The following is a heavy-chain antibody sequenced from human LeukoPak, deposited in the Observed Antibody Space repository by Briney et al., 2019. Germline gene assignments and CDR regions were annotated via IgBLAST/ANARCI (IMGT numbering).Heavy chain of an antibody. D-gene: IGHD3-10*01. CDR3: ARVSMVREVIIRWFDY. V-gene: IGHV3-7*01. CDR1: GFTFSSYW. CDR2: IKQDGSEK. J-gene: IGHJ5*01. Sequence: GGSLRLSCAASGFTFSSYWMSWVRQAPGKGLEWVANIKQDGSEKKYVDSVKGRFTISRDNAKNSLYLQMNSLRAEDTAVYYCARVSMVREVIIRWFDYWGQGTLVTVSS.